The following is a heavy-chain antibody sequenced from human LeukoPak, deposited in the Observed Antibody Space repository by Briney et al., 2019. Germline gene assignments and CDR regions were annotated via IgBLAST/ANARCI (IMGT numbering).Heavy chain of an antibody. D-gene: IGHD5-24*01. CDR3: AKDILEEMATGGSLNYFDY. J-gene: IGHJ4*02. V-gene: IGHV3-9*01. Sequence: PGGSLRLSCAASGFTFDDYAMHWVRQAPGKGLEWVSGISWNSGSIGYADSVKGRFTISRDNAKNSLYLQMNSLRAEDTALYYCAKDILEEMATGGSLNYFDYWGQGTLVTVSS. CDR2: ISWNSGSI. CDR1: GFTFDDYA.